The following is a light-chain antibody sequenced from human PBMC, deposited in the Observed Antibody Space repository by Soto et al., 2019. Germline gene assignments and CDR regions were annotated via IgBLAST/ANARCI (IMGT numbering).Light chain of an antibody. Sequence: EIVLTQSPATLSLSPGEGATLSCRASQSVSSNYLSWYQQKPGQAPRLLIYGSSSRASGIPDRFSGSGSGTDFTLTISRLQPEDFAVYYCQQYSTWPEYTFGQGTKLEMK. J-gene: IGKJ2*01. CDR3: QQYSTWPEYT. V-gene: IGKV3-20*01. CDR1: QSVSSNY. CDR2: GSS.